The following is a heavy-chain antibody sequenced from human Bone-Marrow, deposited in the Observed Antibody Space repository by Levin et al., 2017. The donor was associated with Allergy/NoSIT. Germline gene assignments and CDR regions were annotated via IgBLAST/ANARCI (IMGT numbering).Heavy chain of an antibody. CDR1: GFTVSTNY. CDR2: IYSAGNT. CDR3: AGDRFLDGSASGGWFDS. Sequence: GGSLRLSCAASGFTVSTNYMNWVRQAPGKGLEWVSVIYSAGNTYYADSVKGRFTTSRDNSRNTLYLQMNSLTAEDTAIYYCAGDRFLDGSASGGWFDSWGQGTLVTVSS. V-gene: IGHV3-53*01. D-gene: IGHD3-10*01. J-gene: IGHJ5*01.